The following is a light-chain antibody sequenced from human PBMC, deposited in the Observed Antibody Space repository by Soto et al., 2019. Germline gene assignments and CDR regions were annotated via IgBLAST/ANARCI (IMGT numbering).Light chain of an antibody. J-gene: IGKJ4*01. V-gene: IGKV3-20*01. Sequence: EIVLTQSPGTLSLSPGERATLSCRASQRVSSSFLAWYQQKPGQAPRLLIYGASSRATGVPGRFSGSGSGTDFTLTISRLEPEDFAVYYCQQYSSSPLTFGGGTKVEIK. CDR1: QRVSSSF. CDR3: QQYSSSPLT. CDR2: GAS.